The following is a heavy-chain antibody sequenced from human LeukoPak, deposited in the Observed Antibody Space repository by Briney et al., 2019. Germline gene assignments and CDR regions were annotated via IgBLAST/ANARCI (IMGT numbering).Heavy chain of an antibody. CDR2: IYYSGST. CDR1: GGSISSGGYY. Sequence: SETLSLTCTVSGGSISSGGYYWSWIRQHPGKGLEWIGYIYYSGSTYYNPSLKSRVTISVDTSKNQFSLKLSSVTAADTAVYYCARVGFWSGYYSFDYWGRGTLVTVSS. V-gene: IGHV4-31*03. CDR3: ARVGFWSGYYSFDY. D-gene: IGHD3-3*01. J-gene: IGHJ4*02.